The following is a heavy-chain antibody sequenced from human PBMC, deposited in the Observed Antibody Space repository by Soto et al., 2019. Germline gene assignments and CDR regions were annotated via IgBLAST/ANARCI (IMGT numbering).Heavy chain of an antibody. V-gene: IGHV3-23*01. CDR2: ISGSGGST. J-gene: IGHJ4*02. Sequence: PGGSLRLSCAASGFTFSSYAMSWFRQAPGKGLEWVSAISGSGGSTYYADSVKGRFTISRDNSKNTLYLQMNSLRAEDTAVYYCAKDHWSPTAEELFDYWSQGTLVTVSS. CDR1: GFTFSSYA. D-gene: IGHD4-4*01. CDR3: AKDHWSPTAEELFDY.